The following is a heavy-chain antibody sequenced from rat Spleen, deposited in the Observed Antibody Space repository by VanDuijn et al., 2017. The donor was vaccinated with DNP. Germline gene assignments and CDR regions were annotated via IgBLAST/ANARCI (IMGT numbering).Heavy chain of an antibody. CDR2: ISYSGIT. D-gene: IGHD1-12*02. CDR3: ARSDYYDGTYYYFDY. CDR1: GYSITSNY. Sequence: EVQLQESGPGLVKPSQSLSLTCSVTGYSITSNYWGWIRKFPGNKMEWMGYISYSGITGFNPSLKSRISITRDTSKNQFFLQLNSVTTEDTAIYYCARSDYYDGTYYYFDYWGQGVMVTVSS. V-gene: IGHV3-1*01. J-gene: IGHJ2*01.